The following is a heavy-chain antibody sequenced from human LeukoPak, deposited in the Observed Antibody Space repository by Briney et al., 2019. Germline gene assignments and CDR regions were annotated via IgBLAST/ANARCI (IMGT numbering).Heavy chain of an antibody. CDR2: ISGSADTT. Sequence: GGSLRLSCTASGFTFSDYAMSWVRQAPGKGLEWVSSISGSADTTDYADSVKGRFTISRDNAKNTLYLEMNSLRAEDTAVYYCARGASARQDSWGQGTLVTVSS. CDR3: ARGASARQDS. J-gene: IGHJ4*02. D-gene: IGHD2-2*01. V-gene: IGHV3-23*01. CDR1: GFTFSDYA.